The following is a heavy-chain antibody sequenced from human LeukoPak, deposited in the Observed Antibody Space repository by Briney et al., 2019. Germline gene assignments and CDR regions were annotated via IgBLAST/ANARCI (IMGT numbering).Heavy chain of an antibody. V-gene: IGHV3-30*18. CDR2: ISYDGSNK. D-gene: IGHD3-3*01. Sequence: GGSLRLSCAVSGFTFIDHSANWVRQAPGKGLEWVAVISYDGSNKYYADSVKGRFTISRDNSKNTLYLQMNSLRAEDTAVYYCAKGLRFLEWLPSPTDAFDIWGQGTMVTVSS. J-gene: IGHJ3*02. CDR3: AKGLRFLEWLPSPTDAFDI. CDR1: GFTFIDHS.